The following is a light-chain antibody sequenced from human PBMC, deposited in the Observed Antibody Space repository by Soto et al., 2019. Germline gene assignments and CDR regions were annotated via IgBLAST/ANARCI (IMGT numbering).Light chain of an antibody. Sequence: QSALTQPASVSGSPGQSISISFTGTSSDVGGYNFVSWYQQHPGKAPKLMIYDVTNRPSGVSNRFSGSKSGNTASLTISGLQDEDEADYFCTSYTSNSTLIFGGGTKVTVL. J-gene: IGLJ2*01. V-gene: IGLV2-14*01. CDR3: TSYTSNSTLI. CDR2: DVT. CDR1: SSDVGGYNF.